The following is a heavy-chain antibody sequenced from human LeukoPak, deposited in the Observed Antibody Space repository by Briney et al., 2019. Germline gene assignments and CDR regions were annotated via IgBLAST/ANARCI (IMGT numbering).Heavy chain of an antibody. D-gene: IGHD1-26*01. CDR3: ARRTILGASFDY. V-gene: IGHV4-39*01. Sequence: PSETLSLTCTVSGFSISSSSYYWGWIRQPPGKGLEWIVSIYYRGSTYYNPSLKSRVTISVDTSKNQFSLKLSSVTAADTAVYYCARRTILGASFDYWGQGTLVTVSS. J-gene: IGHJ4*02. CDR2: IYYRGST. CDR1: GFSISSSSYY.